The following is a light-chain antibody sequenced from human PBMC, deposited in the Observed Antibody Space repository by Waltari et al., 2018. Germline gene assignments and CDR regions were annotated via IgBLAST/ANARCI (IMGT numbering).Light chain of an antibody. V-gene: IGLV2-23*02. CDR2: EVT. CDR1: SSDVGNYNL. Sequence: QSALTPPASVSGSPGQSITISCTGTSSDVGNYNLVSWYQQHPGKAPKLMIYEVTKRPSGVSSRFSASRSGNTASLTISGLQAEDEADYYCCSYNDGPYVFGTGTKVTVL. J-gene: IGLJ1*01. CDR3: CSYNDGPYV.